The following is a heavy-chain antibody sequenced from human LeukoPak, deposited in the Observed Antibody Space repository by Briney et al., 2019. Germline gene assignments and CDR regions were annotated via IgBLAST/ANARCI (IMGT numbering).Heavy chain of an antibody. CDR3: TRVRSSSWYDY. V-gene: IGHV3-74*01. J-gene: IGHJ4*02. CDR1: GFTFSTSW. Sequence: GGSLRLSCASSGFTFSTSWMHWVRQAPGKGLVWVSRISGDGTTTTYADSVKGRFTIPRDNAKNTLFLQMNSLRVDDTAVYYCTRVRSSSWYDYWGQGALVTVSS. D-gene: IGHD6-13*01. CDR2: ISGDGTTT.